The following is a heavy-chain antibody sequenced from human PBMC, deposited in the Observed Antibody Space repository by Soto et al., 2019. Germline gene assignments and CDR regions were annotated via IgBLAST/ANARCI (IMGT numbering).Heavy chain of an antibody. CDR3: VRDGSKSLRDWFDP. V-gene: IGHV4-4*07. CDR2: VYATGTT. J-gene: IGHJ5*02. CDR1: GGSISKFY. Sequence: SETLSLTCNVSGGSISKFYWAWIRKTAGNGLEWMGRVYATGTTDYNPSLRSRVAMSVDISKKTFSLRLRSVTGADSGVYYCVRDGSKSLRDWFDPWGQGILVTVPQ.